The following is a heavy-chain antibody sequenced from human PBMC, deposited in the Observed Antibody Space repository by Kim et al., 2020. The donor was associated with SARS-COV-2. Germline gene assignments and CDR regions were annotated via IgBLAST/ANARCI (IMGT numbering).Heavy chain of an antibody. V-gene: IGHV7-4-1*02. CDR2: INTDTGNP. CDR3: ARVMWGSYRYTDS. CDR1: GYTFTNYA. D-gene: IGHD3-16*02. J-gene: IGHJ4*02. Sequence: ASVKVSCKASGYTFTNYAISWVRQAPGQGLEWMGWINTDTGNPTYAQAFTGRFVFSVDTSVSTTYLQISSLKAEDTALYYCARVMWGSYRYTDSWGQGTLVTVSS.